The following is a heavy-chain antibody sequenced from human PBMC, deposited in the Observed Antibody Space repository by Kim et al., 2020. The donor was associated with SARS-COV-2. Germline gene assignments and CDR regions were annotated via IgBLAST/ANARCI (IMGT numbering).Heavy chain of an antibody. CDR3: AKDLSGSYGAY. CDR1: GFTFSSYG. V-gene: IGHV3-30*18. J-gene: IGHJ4*02. CDR2: ISYDGSNK. D-gene: IGHD1-26*01. Sequence: GSLRLSCAASGFTFSSYGMHWVRQAPGKGLEWVAVISYDGSNKYYADSVKGRFTISRDNSKNTLYLQMNSLRAEDTAVYYCAKDLSGSYGAYWGQGTLVTVSS.